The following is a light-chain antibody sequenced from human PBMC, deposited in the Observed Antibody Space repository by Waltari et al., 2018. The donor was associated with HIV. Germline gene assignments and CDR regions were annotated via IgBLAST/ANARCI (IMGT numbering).Light chain of an antibody. J-gene: IGLJ1*01. CDR2: EVN. CDR3: SSYAGSDSPYV. V-gene: IGLV2-8*01. Sequence: QSALPQPPSASGSPGQSAPIFCTGTSSDVVGYNYVPWYQQHPDKAPKLIIFEVNKRPSGVPDRFSGSKSGNTASLTVSGLQAEDEADYYCSSYAGSDSPYVFGSGTTVTVL. CDR1: SSDVVGYNY.